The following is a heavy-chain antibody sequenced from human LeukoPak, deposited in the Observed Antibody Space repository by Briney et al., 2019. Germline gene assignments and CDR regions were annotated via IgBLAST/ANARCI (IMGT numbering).Heavy chain of an antibody. D-gene: IGHD4-23*01. CDR2: IYHSGST. CDR3: ASGVGYGGNSRYYFDY. V-gene: IGHV4-38-2*02. Sequence: SETLSLTCTVSGGSISSYYWGWIRQPPGKGLEWIGSIYHSGSTYYNPSLKSRVTISVDTSKNQFSLKLSSVTAADTAVYYCASGVGYGGNSRYYFDYWGQGTLVTVSS. J-gene: IGHJ4*02. CDR1: GGSISSYY.